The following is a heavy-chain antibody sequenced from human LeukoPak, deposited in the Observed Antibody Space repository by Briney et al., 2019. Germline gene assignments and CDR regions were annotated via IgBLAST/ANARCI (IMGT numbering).Heavy chain of an antibody. CDR2: INWNGGST. J-gene: IGHJ4*02. CDR1: GFTFDDYG. CDR3: ARVPNYFIYSSSRYDVDY. Sequence: GGSLRLSCAASGFTFDDYGMSWVRQAPGKGPEWVSGINWNGGSTGYADSVKGRFTISRDNAKNSLYLQMNSLRAEDTALYYCARVPNYFIYSSSRYDVDYWGQGTLVTVSS. V-gene: IGHV3-20*04. D-gene: IGHD6-13*01.